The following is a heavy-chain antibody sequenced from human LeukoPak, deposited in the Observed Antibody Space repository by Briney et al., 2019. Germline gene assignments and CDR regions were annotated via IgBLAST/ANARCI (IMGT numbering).Heavy chain of an antibody. CDR2: MNPNSGNT. V-gene: IGHV1-8*01. CDR1: GYTFTSYD. Sequence: GASVKVSCKASGYTFTSYDINWVRQATGRGLEWMGWMNPNSGNTGYAQKFQGRVTMTRNTSISTAYMELSSLRSEDTAVYYCARGPTRLRGQLLGGWFDPWGQGTLVTVSS. CDR3: ARGPTRLRGQLLGGWFDP. J-gene: IGHJ5*02. D-gene: IGHD2-2*01.